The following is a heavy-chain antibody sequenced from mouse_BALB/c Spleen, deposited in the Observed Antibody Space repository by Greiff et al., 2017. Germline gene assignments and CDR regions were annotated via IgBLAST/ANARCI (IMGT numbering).Heavy chain of an antibody. CDR3: AISNYGNYGAWFAY. D-gene: IGHD2-1*01. V-gene: IGHV1S29*02. CDR2: IYPYNGGT. CDR1: GYTFTDYN. J-gene: IGHJ3*01. Sequence: VQLQQSGPELVKPGASVKISCKASGYTFTDYNMHWVKQSHGKSLEWIGYIYPYNGGTGYNQKFKSKATLTVDNSSSTAYMELRSLTSEDSAVYYCAISNYGNYGAWFAYWGQGTLVTVSA.